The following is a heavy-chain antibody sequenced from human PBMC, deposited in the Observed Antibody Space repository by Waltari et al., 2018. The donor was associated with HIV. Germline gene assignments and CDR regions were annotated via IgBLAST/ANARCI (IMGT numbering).Heavy chain of an antibody. CDR1: GYTFTGYY. CDR2: INPDNGCT. J-gene: IGHJ4*02. CDR3: ARDICNGGSCYSYYFDY. Sequence: QVQLVQSGAEVKKPGASVKVSCKASGYTFTGYYMHWVRQAPGQGLEWMGWINPDNGCTKYAQKFQGRGTMTRDTSIRTAYMELSRLRSDDTAVYYCARDICNGGSCYSYYFDYWGQGTLVTVSS. D-gene: IGHD2-15*01. V-gene: IGHV1-2*02.